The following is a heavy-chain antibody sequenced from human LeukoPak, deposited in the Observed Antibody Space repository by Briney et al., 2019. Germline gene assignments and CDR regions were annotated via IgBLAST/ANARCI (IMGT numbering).Heavy chain of an antibody. V-gene: IGHV3-30*04. CDR2: ISYDGSNK. D-gene: IGHD3-9*01. J-gene: IGHJ4*02. Sequence: RRSLRLSCAASGFTFSSYAMHWVRQAPGKGLEWVAVISYDGSNKYYADSVKGRFTISRDNSKNTLYLQMNSLRAEDTAVYYCAREKGSLRYFDWLLLEEFDYWGQGTLVTVSS. CDR3: AREKGSLRYFDWLLLEEFDY. CDR1: GFTFSSYA.